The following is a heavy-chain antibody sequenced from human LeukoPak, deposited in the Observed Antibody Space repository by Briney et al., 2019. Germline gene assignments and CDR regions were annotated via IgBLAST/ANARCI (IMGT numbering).Heavy chain of an antibody. CDR1: GFTFDDYA. CDR3: AKDKGGIVEATHRGAFDV. J-gene: IGHJ3*01. Sequence: GSSVRLSCAASGFTFDDYAMHWVRQAPGKGLEGVAGISWNSGNINYAHSVKGRVTISRDNAKNSLYLQMNSMRAEDTALDYCAKDKGGIVEATHRGAFDVWGQGTMVTVSS. CDR2: ISWNSGNI. V-gene: IGHV3-9*01. D-gene: IGHD1-26*01.